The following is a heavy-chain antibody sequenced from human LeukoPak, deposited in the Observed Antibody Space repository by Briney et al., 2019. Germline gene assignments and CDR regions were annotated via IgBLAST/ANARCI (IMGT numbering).Heavy chain of an antibody. V-gene: IGHV4-39*01. CDR3: AREDRVGATTGSDH. CDR2: IYYSGRT. D-gene: IGHD1-26*01. CDR1: GGSLNSSSYY. J-gene: IGHJ4*02. Sequence: PSETLSLTCTVSGGSLNSSSYYWGWIRQPPGKGLEWIGSIYYSGRTYYNPSLKSRVTISVDTYKNQFSLELTSVTAADTAVYFCAREDRVGATTGSDHWGQGTLVTVSS.